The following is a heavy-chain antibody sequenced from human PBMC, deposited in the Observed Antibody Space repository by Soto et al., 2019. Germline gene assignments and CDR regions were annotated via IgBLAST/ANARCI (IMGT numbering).Heavy chain of an antibody. J-gene: IGHJ4*02. V-gene: IGHV5-51*01. Sequence: GESLKISCKGSGYSFTDYWIGWVRQMPWKGLEWMGIIYPGDSDTRYSPSFQGQVTISADKSISTAYLQWSSLEASDTAIYYCARFMGYCSGIYTVFAFWGRGALVTVSS. CDR2: IYPGDSDT. CDR1: GYSFTDYW. CDR3: ARFMGYCSGIYTVFAF. D-gene: IGHD3-10*01.